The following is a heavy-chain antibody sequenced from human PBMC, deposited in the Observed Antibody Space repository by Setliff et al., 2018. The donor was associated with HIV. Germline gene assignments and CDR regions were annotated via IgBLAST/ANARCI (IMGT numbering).Heavy chain of an antibody. V-gene: IGHV4-59*11. D-gene: IGHD2-2*01. CDR2: MYFRGNA. Sequence: KASETLSLTCTVSGGSISSHYWSWIRQAPGKGLEWIGTMYFRGNARNSPSLKSRVTISVDTSKNQFSLKLSSVTAADTAVYYCARARGRAPVSYYFDNWGQGRLVTVSS. CDR3: ARARGRAPVSYYFDN. CDR1: GGSISSHY. J-gene: IGHJ4*02.